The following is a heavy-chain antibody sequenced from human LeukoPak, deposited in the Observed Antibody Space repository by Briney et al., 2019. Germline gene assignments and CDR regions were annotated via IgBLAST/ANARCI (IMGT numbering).Heavy chain of an antibody. J-gene: IGHJ4*02. CDR3: AGHTYTGLGDY. CDR1: GGSISSYY. Sequence: SETLSLTCTVSGGSISSYYWSWIRQPPGKGLEWIGYIYYSGSTNYNPSLKSRVTISVDTSKNQFSLKPSSVTAADTAVYYCAGHTYTGLGDYWGQGTLVTVSS. V-gene: IGHV4-59*01. D-gene: IGHD6-19*01. CDR2: IYYSGST.